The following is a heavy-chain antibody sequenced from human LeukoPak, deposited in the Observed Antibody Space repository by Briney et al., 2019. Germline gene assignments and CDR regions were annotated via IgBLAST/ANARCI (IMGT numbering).Heavy chain of an antibody. Sequence: GGSLRLSCAASGFIISGYAMSWVRQAPGKGLEWVSSISYSGDGTKYADSVKGRCTISREDSKNTLYLQMNSLRAEDTAVYYCAKGNTPDNSYNYFAPWGQGTLVTVSS. CDR2: ISYSGDGT. V-gene: IGHV3-23*01. CDR1: GFIISGYA. D-gene: IGHD1-1*01. CDR3: AKGNTPDNSYNYFAP. J-gene: IGHJ5*02.